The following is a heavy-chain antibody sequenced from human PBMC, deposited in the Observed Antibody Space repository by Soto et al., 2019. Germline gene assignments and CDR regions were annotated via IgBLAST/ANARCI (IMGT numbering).Heavy chain of an antibody. Sequence: EVQLVESGGGSIQPGGSLRLSCAASGFTVSSNYMSWVRQAPGKGLEWVSVIYSGASTYYAYSGNGRFTISRDNSTNTLYLQRNSLRAEATDLYDCARDRVESGYPEYFQHWGQGTLVTVSS. CDR3: ARDRVESGYPEYFQH. J-gene: IGHJ1*01. D-gene: IGHD3-22*01. V-gene: IGHV3-53*01. CDR2: IYSGAST. CDR1: GFTVSSNY.